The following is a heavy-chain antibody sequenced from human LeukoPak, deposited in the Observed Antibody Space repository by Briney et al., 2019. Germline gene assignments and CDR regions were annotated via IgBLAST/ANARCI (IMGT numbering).Heavy chain of an antibody. CDR2: IYIDGNT. V-gene: IGHV3-66*01. CDR3: ATLARYAFDI. CDR1: GFTVSRNY. J-gene: IGHJ3*02. Sequence: PGGSLRLSSAASGFTVSRNYMSWVRQAPGKGLEWVSVIYIDGNTYYADSVRGRFTISRDNSKNTVYLQMNSLRAEDTAVYYCATLARYAFDIWGQGTMVTVSS. D-gene: IGHD5-12*01.